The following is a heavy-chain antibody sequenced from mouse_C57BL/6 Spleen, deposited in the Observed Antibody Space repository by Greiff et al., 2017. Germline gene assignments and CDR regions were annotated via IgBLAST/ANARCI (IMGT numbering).Heavy chain of an antibody. CDR3: ARQLRLRYAMDY. Sequence: EVQLQQSGPELVKPGASVKIPCKASGYTFTDYNMDWVKQSHGKSLEWIGDINPNNGGTIYNQKFKGKATLTVDKSSSTAYMEIRSQTSEDTAVYYCARQLRLRYAMDYRVQGASVTVSS. D-gene: IGHD3-2*02. CDR2: INPNNGGT. CDR1: GYTFTDYN. J-gene: IGHJ4*01. V-gene: IGHV1-18*01.